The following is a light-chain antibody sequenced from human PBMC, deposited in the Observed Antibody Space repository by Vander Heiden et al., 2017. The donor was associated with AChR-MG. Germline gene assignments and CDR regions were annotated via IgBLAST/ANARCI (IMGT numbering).Light chain of an antibody. CDR1: QSVSSSS. J-gene: IGKJ1*01. CDR2: GTS. CDR3: QQDGSFPWT. Sequence: EIVLTQSPGTLSLSPGERATLSCRASQSVSSSSLAWYQQKPGQSPRLLIYGTSIRATGIPDRFSGSGSRTDFTLTISRLEPEDFAVYYCQQDGSFPWTFGQGTKVEIK. V-gene: IGKV3-20*01.